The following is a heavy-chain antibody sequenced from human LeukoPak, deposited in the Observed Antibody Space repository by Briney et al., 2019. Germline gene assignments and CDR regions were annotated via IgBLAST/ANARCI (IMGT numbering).Heavy chain of an antibody. Sequence: GGSLRLSCAASGFTFSSYAMSWVRQAPGKGLEWVANIKEDGSEKYYVDSVKGRFTVSRDNAKNSLYLQMNSLRAEDTAVYYCAKDRGDNGDRLRFDPWGQGTLVTVSS. CDR3: AKDRGDNGDRLRFDP. D-gene: IGHD4-17*01. CDR1: GFTFSSYA. CDR2: IKEDGSEK. V-gene: IGHV3-7*01. J-gene: IGHJ5*02.